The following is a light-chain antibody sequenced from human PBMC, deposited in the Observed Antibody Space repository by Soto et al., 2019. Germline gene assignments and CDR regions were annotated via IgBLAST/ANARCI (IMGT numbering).Light chain of an antibody. CDR2: GAS. CDR1: QSVSSSY. Sequence: EIVLTQSPGTLSLSPGERATLSCRASQSVSSSYLAWYQQKPGQAPRLLIYGASTRATGIPDRFSGSGSGTDFTLTISRLGPEDFAVYYCQQYGSSQFTFGPGTKVDIK. J-gene: IGKJ3*01. CDR3: QQYGSSQFT. V-gene: IGKV3-20*01.